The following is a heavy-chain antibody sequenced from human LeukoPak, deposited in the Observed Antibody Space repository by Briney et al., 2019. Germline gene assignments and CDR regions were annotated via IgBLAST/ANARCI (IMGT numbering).Heavy chain of an antibody. CDR1: GFTFGSCW. V-gene: IGHV3-7*01. J-gene: IGHJ4*02. CDR3: ATDRGWRTSGYYLYYFEY. CDR2: INQDGSQK. D-gene: IGHD3-3*01. Sequence: PGGSLRLSCAASGFTFGSCWMNWVRQTPGKGLEWVANINQDGSQKFYVDSVKGRFTISRDNANNSLYLQMNSLRAEDTAVYYCATDRGWRTSGYYLYYFEYWGQGTLVTFSS.